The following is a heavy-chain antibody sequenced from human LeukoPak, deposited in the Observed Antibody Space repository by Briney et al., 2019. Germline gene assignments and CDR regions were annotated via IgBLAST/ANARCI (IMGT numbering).Heavy chain of an antibody. D-gene: IGHD3-10*01. CDR3: AGNYYGSGSYYSEDRY. Sequence: SETLSLTCTVYGGSFSGYYWSWIRQPPGKGLEWIGEINHSGSTNYNPSLKSRVTISVDTSKKQFSLKLSSVTGADTAVYYCAGNYYGSGSYYSEDRYWGQGTLVTVSS. CDR1: GGSFSGYY. V-gene: IGHV4-34*01. CDR2: INHSGST. J-gene: IGHJ4*02.